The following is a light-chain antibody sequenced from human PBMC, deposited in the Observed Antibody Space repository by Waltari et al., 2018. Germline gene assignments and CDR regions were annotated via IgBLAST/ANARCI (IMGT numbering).Light chain of an antibody. CDR2: GAS. V-gene: IGKV3-20*01. Sequence: EVVLTQSPGTLSLSPGERATLSCRASQSVSSRYLGWYQQKPGQAPRLLIFGASNRATGVPEKFSGSGSGTDFTLTISRLEPEDFAVYYCQQYGSSPRTFGQGTKVEIK. J-gene: IGKJ1*01. CDR3: QQYGSSPRT. CDR1: QSVSSRY.